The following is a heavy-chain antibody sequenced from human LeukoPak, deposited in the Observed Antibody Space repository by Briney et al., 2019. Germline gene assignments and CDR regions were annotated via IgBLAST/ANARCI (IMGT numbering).Heavy chain of an antibody. Sequence: PSETLSLTCAVYGGSFSGYYWSWIRQPPGKGLEWIGEINHSGSTNYNPSLKSRVTISVDTSKNQFSLKLSSVTAADTAVYYCARRGSYYRSFSYWGQGTLVTVSS. CDR1: GGSFSGYY. CDR3: ARRGSYYRSFSY. J-gene: IGHJ4*02. CDR2: INHSGST. V-gene: IGHV4-34*01. D-gene: IGHD1-26*01.